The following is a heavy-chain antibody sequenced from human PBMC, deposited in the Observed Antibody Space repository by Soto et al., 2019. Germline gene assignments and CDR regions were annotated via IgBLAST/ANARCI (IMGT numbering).Heavy chain of an antibody. CDR2: ISTYNGNT. CDR3: ARTCPGAACYMIY. Sequence: ASVKVSCKASGYTFSSHGINWVRQAPGQGLEWMGWISTYNGNTNYAEKLQGRATMTTDTSTTTAYMELRGLTSDDTALYYCARTCPGAACYMIYWGQGTLVTVSS. CDR1: GYTFSSHG. D-gene: IGHD2-8*02. V-gene: IGHV1-18*01. J-gene: IGHJ4*02.